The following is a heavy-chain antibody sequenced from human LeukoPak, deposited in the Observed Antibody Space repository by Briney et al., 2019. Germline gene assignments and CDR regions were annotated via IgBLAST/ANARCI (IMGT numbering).Heavy chain of an antibody. CDR1: GFTLSNYW. Sequence: GGSLRLSCAASGFTLSNYWMHWVRQAPGKGLVWVSRIKSDGSSTNYADSVKGRFTISRDNAKNTLYLQMNSLRAEDTAVYYCARDLDYDSYWGQGTLVTVSS. CDR3: ARDLDYDSY. CDR2: IKSDGSST. J-gene: IGHJ4*02. V-gene: IGHV3-74*01. D-gene: IGHD3-22*01.